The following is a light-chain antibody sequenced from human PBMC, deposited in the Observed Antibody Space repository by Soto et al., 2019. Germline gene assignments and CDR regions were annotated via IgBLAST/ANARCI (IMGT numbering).Light chain of an antibody. J-gene: IGKJ3*01. V-gene: IGKV3-11*01. CDR3: QQRSNL. CDR2: DAS. CDR1: QSVSSY. Sequence: EIVLTQSPATLSLSPGERATLSCRASQSVSSYLAWYQQKPGQAPRLLIYDASNRATGIPARFSGSGSGTDFTLPISSLEPEDFAVYYCQQRSNLFGPGKKVDIK.